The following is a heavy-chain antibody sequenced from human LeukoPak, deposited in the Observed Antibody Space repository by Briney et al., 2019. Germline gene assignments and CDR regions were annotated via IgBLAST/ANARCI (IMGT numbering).Heavy chain of an antibody. D-gene: IGHD1-26*01. CDR2: IHHSGTT. J-gene: IGHJ5*02. CDR3: ARELDRIVGATYWFDP. V-gene: IGHV4-38-2*02. Sequence: SETLSLTCTVSGGSISSYYWSWIRQPPGKGLEFIASIHHSGTTYYNPALKSRVTISVDTSKNQFSLKLSSVTAADTAVYYCARELDRIVGATYWFDPWGQGTLVTVSS. CDR1: GGSISSYY.